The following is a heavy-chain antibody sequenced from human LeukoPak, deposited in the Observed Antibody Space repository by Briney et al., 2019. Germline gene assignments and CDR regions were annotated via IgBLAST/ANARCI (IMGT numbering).Heavy chain of an antibody. Sequence: TGGSLRLSCAAYGFTVITNDMTWVRQAPGKGLEWVSVLYSDGNTKYADSVQGRFTISRDNSKNTLYLEMNSLSPDDTAVYYCARGVEPLAANTLAYWGQGTLVTVSS. D-gene: IGHD1-14*01. V-gene: IGHV3-53*01. CDR1: GFTVITND. CDR3: ARGVEPLAANTLAY. J-gene: IGHJ4*02. CDR2: LYSDGNT.